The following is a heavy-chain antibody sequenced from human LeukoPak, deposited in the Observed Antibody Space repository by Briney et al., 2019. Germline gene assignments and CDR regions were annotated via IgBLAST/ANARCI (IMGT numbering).Heavy chain of an antibody. Sequence: PSETLSLTCTVSGGSISSYYWSWIRQPPGKGLEWIGYIYYSGSTNYNPSLKSRVTISVDTSKNQFSLKLSSVTAADTAVYHCARDTSSGGGHYYYYGMDVWGQGTTVTVSS. CDR2: IYYSGST. J-gene: IGHJ6*02. D-gene: IGHD6-19*01. CDR1: GGSISSYY. CDR3: ARDTSSGGGHYYYYGMDV. V-gene: IGHV4-59*01.